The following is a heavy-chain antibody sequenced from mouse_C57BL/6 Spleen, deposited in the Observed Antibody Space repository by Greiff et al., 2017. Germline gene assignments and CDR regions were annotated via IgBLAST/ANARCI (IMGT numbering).Heavy chain of an antibody. CDR1: GYTFTDYY. CDR2: IYPGSGNT. Sequence: VQLVESGAELVRPGASVKLSCKASGYTFTDYYINWVKQRPGQGLEWIARIYPGSGNTYYNEKFKGKATLTAEKSSSTAYMQLSSLTSEDSAVYFCARAGTGAWFAYWGQGTLVTVSA. J-gene: IGHJ3*01. D-gene: IGHD3-1*01. V-gene: IGHV1-76*01. CDR3: ARAGTGAWFAY.